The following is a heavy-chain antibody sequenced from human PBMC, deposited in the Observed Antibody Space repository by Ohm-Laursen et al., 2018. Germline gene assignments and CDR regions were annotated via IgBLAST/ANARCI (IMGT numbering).Heavy chain of an antibody. Sequence: SLRLSCAASGFTFSSYAMNWVRQAPGKGLEGVSAISASGGSIYYADSVKGRFTISRDNSKNTLYLQMNSLSTDDTAVYYCALVSRGWFDPWGQGTLVTVSS. CDR1: GFTFSSYA. V-gene: IGHV3-23*01. D-gene: IGHD2-15*01. J-gene: IGHJ5*02. CDR3: ALVSRGWFDP. CDR2: ISASGGSI.